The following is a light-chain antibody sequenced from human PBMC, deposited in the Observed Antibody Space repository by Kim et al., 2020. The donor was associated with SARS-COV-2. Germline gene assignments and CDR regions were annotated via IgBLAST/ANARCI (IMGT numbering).Light chain of an antibody. CDR2: END. J-gene: IGLJ2*01. Sequence: GQTGTISCSGSNSNIGSNFVFWYQMVPGIAPKLLIFENDQRYSGIPDRFSASKSGTSATLDITGLQTGDEADYYCATWDTSLSNVVFGEGTQLTVL. CDR1: NSNIGSNF. CDR3: ATWDTSLSNVV. V-gene: IGLV1-51*01.